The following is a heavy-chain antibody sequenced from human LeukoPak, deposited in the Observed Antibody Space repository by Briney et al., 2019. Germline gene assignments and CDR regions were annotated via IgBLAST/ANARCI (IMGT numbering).Heavy chain of an antibody. CDR1: GGSISSYY. CDR3: ARVRALSYYDSSGDLYYFQY. CDR2: IYYSGIT. D-gene: IGHD3-22*01. J-gene: IGHJ4*02. Sequence: PSETLSLTCTVSGGSISSYYWSCLRQPPGKGLEWIGFIYYSGITDYNPSLKSRVTISVDTSKNQFSLKLSSVTAADTAVYYCARVRALSYYDSSGDLYYFQYWGQGTLVTVSS. V-gene: IGHV4-59*01.